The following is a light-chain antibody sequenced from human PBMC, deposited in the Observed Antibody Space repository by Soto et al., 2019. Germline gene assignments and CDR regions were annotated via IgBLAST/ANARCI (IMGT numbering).Light chain of an antibody. CDR2: DVN. Sequence: QSALTQPRSVSGSPGQSVTISCTGTSSDVGGYNYVSWYQQHPGKAPKLLIYDVNKRPSGVPDRFSGPKSGNTASLTISGLQAEDEADYYCCSYAGSYTYVFGTGTKVTVL. CDR1: SSDVGGYNY. CDR3: CSYAGSYTYV. V-gene: IGLV2-11*01. J-gene: IGLJ1*01.